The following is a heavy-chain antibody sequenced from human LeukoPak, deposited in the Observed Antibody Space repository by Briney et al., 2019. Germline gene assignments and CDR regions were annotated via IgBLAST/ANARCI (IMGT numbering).Heavy chain of an antibody. CDR2: INHSGST. J-gene: IGHJ4*02. CDR3: ARRIVGARGKLDY. CDR1: GGSFSGYY. Sequence: PSETLSLTCAVYGGSFSGYYWSWIRQPPGEGLEWIGEINHSGSTNYNPSLKSRVTISVDTSKNQFSLKLSSVTAADTAVYYCARRIVGARGKLDYWGQGTLVTVSS. V-gene: IGHV4-34*01. D-gene: IGHD1-26*01.